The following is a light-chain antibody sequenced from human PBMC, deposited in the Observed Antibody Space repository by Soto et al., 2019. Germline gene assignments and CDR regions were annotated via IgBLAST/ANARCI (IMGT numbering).Light chain of an antibody. J-gene: IGKJ1*01. CDR3: QQYGSTPVT. Sequence: EIVLTQSPGTLSLSPGDRATLFCRASQSVSSSYLAWYQQRIGQAPRLLTYGASSRATGIPDRFSGSGSGTDFTLTISRLEPEDFAVYYCQQYGSTPVTFGQGTKVDIK. CDR1: QSVSSSY. CDR2: GAS. V-gene: IGKV3-20*01.